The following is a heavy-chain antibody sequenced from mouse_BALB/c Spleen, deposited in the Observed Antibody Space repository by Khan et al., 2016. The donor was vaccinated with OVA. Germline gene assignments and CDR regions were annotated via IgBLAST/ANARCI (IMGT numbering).Heavy chain of an antibody. CDR2: VCGDGST. CDR1: GFSLTSYG. V-gene: IGHV2-3*01. D-gene: IGHD1-1*02. J-gene: IGHJ1*01. CDR3: AKFDYCGGSNCYFDV. Sequence: QVQLKESGPGLVAPSQSLSITCTVSGFSLTSYGVSWVRQPPGRGLEWLGVVCGDGSTTYHSALKSRLSISKDNSKSQVFLILNRLQPDDPASYYCAKFDYCGGSNCYFDVWGAGTTVTVSS.